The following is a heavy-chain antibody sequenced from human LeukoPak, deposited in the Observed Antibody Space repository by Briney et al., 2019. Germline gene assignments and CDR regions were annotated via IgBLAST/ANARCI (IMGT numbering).Heavy chain of an antibody. CDR3: SLLAVASPQDY. D-gene: IGHD6-19*01. CDR2: ISSSGSTV. Sequence: QPGGSLRLSCAASGFTFSTYEMHWVRQAPGKGLEWVSDISSSGSTVYYADSVKGRFTTSRDSAKNFLYLQMHSLRAEDTAVYYCSLLAVASPQDYWGQGTLVTVSS. V-gene: IGHV3-48*03. J-gene: IGHJ4*02. CDR1: GFTFSTYE.